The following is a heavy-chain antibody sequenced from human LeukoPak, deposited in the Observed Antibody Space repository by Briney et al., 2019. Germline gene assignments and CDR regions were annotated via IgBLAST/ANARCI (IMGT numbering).Heavy chain of an antibody. V-gene: IGHV4-38-2*01. CDR3: ARQGGSSSPYYYYYMDV. Sequence: SESLSLTCAVSGYSISSGYYWGWFRQPPGKGLEWIGCMYHSGSTYYNPYLKSRVTISVDTSKNQFSLKLSSVTAADTAVYYCARQGGSSSPYYYYYMDVWGKGTTVTVSS. CDR2: MYHSGST. J-gene: IGHJ6*03. CDR1: GYSISSGYY. D-gene: IGHD6-13*01.